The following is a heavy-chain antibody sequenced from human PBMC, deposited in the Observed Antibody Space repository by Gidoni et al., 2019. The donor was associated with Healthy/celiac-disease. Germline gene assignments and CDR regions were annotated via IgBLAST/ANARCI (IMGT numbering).Heavy chain of an antibody. V-gene: IGHV3-23*01. CDR2: ISGSGGRT. CDR1: GFTFSSYA. J-gene: IGHJ4*02. CDR3: AKVRETGYAAFDY. Sequence: EVQLLASGGGLVQPGGSLRLSCAASGFTFSSYAMSWVRQAPGKGLGWVSAISGSGGRTYYADSVKGRFTISRDNSKNTLYLQMNSLRAEDTAVYYCAKVRETGYAAFDYWGQGTLVTVSS. D-gene: IGHD3-9*01.